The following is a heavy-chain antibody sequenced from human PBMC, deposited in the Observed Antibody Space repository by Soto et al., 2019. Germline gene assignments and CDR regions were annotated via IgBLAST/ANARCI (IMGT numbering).Heavy chain of an antibody. V-gene: IGHV1-69*01. J-gene: IGHJ5*02. D-gene: IGHD4-17*01. CDR3: ARGLERTTVTNWFDP. Sequence: QVQLVQSGAEVKKPGSSVKVSCKASADTFNSYSLSWLRQSPEQRLEWMGGITPVFGTADYAQSFEDRLTITADDSTSTVYMELSSLRSDDTAVYYCARGLERTTVTNWFDPWGQGALVTVSS. CDR2: ITPVFGTA. CDR1: ADTFNSYS.